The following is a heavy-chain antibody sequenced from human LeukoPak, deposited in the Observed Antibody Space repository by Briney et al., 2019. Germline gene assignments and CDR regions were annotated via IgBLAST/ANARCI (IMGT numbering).Heavy chain of an antibody. CDR1: GFTFSDYA. CDR2: ISKDGSDK. D-gene: IGHD1-7*01. V-gene: IGHV3-30-3*01. J-gene: IGHJ3*02. Sequence: GRSLRLSCAASGFTFSDYAMHWVRQAPGKGLEWVAVISKDGSDKYYPGSVRGRFTISRDNAKNSLYLQMNSLRAEDTAVYYCARDTPYNWNYVGAFDIWGQGTMVTVSS. CDR3: ARDTPYNWNYVGAFDI.